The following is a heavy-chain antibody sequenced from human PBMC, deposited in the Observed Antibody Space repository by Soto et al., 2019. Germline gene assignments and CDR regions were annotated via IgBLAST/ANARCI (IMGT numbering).Heavy chain of an antibody. V-gene: IGHV3-74*01. Sequence: GGSLRLSCAASGFTFSSYWMHWVRQAPGKGLVWVSRINSDGSSTSYADSVKGRFTISRDNAKNTLYLQMNSLRAEDTAVYYCARDIMDVWGSYRHMGDYWGQGTLVTVSS. J-gene: IGHJ4*02. CDR3: ARDIMDVWGSYRHMGDY. CDR2: INSDGSST. D-gene: IGHD3-16*02. CDR1: GFTFSSYW.